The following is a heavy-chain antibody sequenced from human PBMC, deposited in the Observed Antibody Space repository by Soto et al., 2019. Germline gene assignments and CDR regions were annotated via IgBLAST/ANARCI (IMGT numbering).Heavy chain of an antibody. CDR2: IIPIFGTA. CDR1: GGTFSSYA. V-gene: IGHV1-69*05. J-gene: IGHJ6*02. Sequence: SVKVSCKASGGTFSSYAISWVRQAPGQGLEWMGGIIPIFGTANYADSVKGRFTISRDNAKNSLYLQMNSLRAEDTAVYYCARVNGYYYYGMDVWGQGTTVTVS. D-gene: IGHD3-22*01. CDR3: ARVNGYYYYGMDV.